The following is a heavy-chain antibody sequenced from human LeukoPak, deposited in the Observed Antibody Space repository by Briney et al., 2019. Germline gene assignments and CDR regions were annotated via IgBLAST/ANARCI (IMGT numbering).Heavy chain of an antibody. CDR1: GYTFPSYG. D-gene: IGHD2-2*01. CDR2: ISAYNGNT. Sequence: ASVKVSCKASGYTFPSYGISWVRQAPGQGLEWLGWISAYNGNTNYAQKLQDRVTMTTDTSTSTAYMELRSLRSDDTAVYYCARDGDIVVVPAAEPFDYWGQGTLVTVSS. J-gene: IGHJ4*02. CDR3: ARDGDIVVVPAAEPFDY. V-gene: IGHV1-18*01.